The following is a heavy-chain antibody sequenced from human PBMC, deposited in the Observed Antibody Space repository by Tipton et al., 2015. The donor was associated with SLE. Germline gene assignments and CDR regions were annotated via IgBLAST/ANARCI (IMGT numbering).Heavy chain of an antibody. CDR2: TYYRSKWYN. CDR3: ARVGYSDSSANDAFDI. CDR1: GDSVSSNSAA. Sequence: GLVKPSQTLSLTCAISGDSVSSNSAAWNWIRQSPSRGLEWLGRTYYRSKWYNDYAVSVKSRITINPDTSRNQFSLQLNAGTPEDTAVYYCARVGYSDSSANDAFDIWGQGTMVTVSS. J-gene: IGHJ3*02. D-gene: IGHD3-22*01. V-gene: IGHV6-1*01.